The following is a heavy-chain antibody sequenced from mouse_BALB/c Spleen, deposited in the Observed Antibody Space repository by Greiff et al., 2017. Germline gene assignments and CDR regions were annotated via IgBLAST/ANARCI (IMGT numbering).Heavy chain of an antibody. CDR1: GFAFSSYD. CDR2: ISSGGGST. J-gene: IGHJ4*01. V-gene: IGHV5-12-1*01. D-gene: IGHD3-1*01. CDR3: ARSGYLYAMDY. Sequence: EVKLMESGGGLVKPGGSLKLSCAASGFAFSSYDMSWVRQTPEKRLEWVAYISSGGGSTYYPDTVKGRFTISRDNAKNTLYLQMSSLKSEDTAMYYCARSGYLYAMDYWGQGTSVTVSS.